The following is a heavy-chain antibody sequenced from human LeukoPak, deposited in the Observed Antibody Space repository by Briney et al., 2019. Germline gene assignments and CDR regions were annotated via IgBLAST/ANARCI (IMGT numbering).Heavy chain of an antibody. CDR2: ISSSSSYI. Sequence: GSLRLSCAASGFTFSSYSMNWVRQAPGKGLGWVSSISSSSSYIYYADSVKGRFTISRDNAKNSLYLQMNSLRAEDTAVYYCARDTYYDSSGTYYFDYWGQGTLVTVSS. D-gene: IGHD3-22*01. CDR3: ARDTYYDSSGTYYFDY. CDR1: GFTFSSYS. V-gene: IGHV3-21*01. J-gene: IGHJ4*02.